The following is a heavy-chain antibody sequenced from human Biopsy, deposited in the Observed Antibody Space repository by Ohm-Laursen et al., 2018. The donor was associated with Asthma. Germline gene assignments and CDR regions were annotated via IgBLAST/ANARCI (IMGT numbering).Heavy chain of an antibody. CDR2: VFWSGTT. CDR3: ARVASYGDIYFAIDV. J-gene: IGHJ6*02. D-gene: IGHD4-17*01. V-gene: IGHV4-30-4*01. CDR1: GAYIGSRDHH. Sequence: TLSLTCTVGGAYIGSRDHHWSWIRQSPGTGLEWIGFVFWSGTTHYNRSLERRLSISIDTTRNEFSMTLRSVTAADSAVYFCARVASYGDIYFAIDVWGPGTTVSV.